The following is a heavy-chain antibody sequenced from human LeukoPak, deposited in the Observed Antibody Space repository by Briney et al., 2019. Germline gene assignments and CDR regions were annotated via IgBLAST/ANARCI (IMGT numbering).Heavy chain of an antibody. D-gene: IGHD2-2*02. CDR1: GSPFTSYG. J-gene: IGHJ6*02. CDR2: IRAYNGNT. V-gene: IGHV1-18*01. CDR3: ARDCSSTSCYTVNYYYYGMDV. Sequence: GAPVKASCKPSGSPFTSYGISWLRQAPGQGLEWMGWIRAYNGNTNYAQKLQGRVTMTTDTSTSTAYMEPRSLRSDDTAVYYCARDCSSTSCYTVNYYYYGMDVWGQGTTVTVSS.